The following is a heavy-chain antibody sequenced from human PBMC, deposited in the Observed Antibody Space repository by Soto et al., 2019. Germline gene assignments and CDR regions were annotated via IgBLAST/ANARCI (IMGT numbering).Heavy chain of an antibody. CDR1: GFTFSSYV. CDR2: ISGSSSYM. Sequence: SLRLSCAASGFTFSSYVMNWVRQAPGKGLEWVSSISGSSSYMYYADSVKGRFTISRDNAKNSLYLQMNSLRAEDTAVYYCARVRYYYDRSGYYADYWGQGTLVTVSS. J-gene: IGHJ4*02. D-gene: IGHD3-22*01. V-gene: IGHV3-21*06. CDR3: ARVRYYYDRSGYYADY.